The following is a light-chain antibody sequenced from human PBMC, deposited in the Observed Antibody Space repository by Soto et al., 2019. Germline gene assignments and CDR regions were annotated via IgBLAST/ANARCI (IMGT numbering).Light chain of an antibody. CDR3: QQYSRSPYA. V-gene: IGKV3-20*01. CDR2: AAS. J-gene: IGKJ1*01. CDR1: QSVSGNY. Sequence: EVVLTQSPVALSVSPGEKATLSCRASQSVSGNYLAWYQHQAGRPPRLLINAASDRVPGIPDRFVGSGSGTDFTLTITRLEPEDFAVYYCQQYSRSPYAFGPGTKLEVK.